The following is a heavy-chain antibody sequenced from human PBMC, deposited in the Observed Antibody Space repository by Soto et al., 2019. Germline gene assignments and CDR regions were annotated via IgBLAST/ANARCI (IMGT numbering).Heavy chain of an antibody. J-gene: IGHJ5*02. D-gene: IGHD4-17*01. CDR3: ARGILNEYGGHNWFDP. CDR1: GGTFSSYA. CDR2: IIPIFGTA. V-gene: IGHV1-69*13. Sequence: SVKVSCKASGGTFSSYAISWVRQAPGQGLEWMGGIIPIFGTANYAQKFQGRVTITADESTSTAYMELSSLRSEDTAVYYCARGILNEYGGHNWFDPSGQGTLVTVSS.